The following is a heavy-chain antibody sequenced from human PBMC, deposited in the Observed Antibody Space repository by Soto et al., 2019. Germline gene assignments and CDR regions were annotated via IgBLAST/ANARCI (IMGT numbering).Heavy chain of an antibody. CDR1: GYTFTSYG. CDR2: ISAHNGNT. CDR3: ARGRYGDY. J-gene: IGHJ4*02. V-gene: IGHV1-18*01. D-gene: IGHD1-1*01. Sequence: QVHLVQSGAEVKKPGASVKVSCKASGYTFTSYGITWVRQAPGQGLEWMGWISAHNGNTDYAQKLRGRVIVNRDTSTSTAYMGLRSLRSDDTAVYCCARGRYGDYWGQGALVTVSS.